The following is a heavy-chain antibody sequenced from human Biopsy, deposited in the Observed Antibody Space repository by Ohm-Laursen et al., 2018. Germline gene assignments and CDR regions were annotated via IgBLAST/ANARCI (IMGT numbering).Heavy chain of an antibody. CDR3: ATELLPPGVGGPWLDS. V-gene: IGHV3-21*06. D-gene: IGHD3-10*01. J-gene: IGHJ5*01. CDR1: GVTLSGYG. CDR2: ISASSSYI. Sequence: SLRLSCAASGVTLSGYGMNWVRQAPGKGLEWVLSISASSSYIYYADSVKGRFTVSRDNTKNTLYLQMNSPRAADTAIYFCATELLPPGVGGPWLDSWGQGTPVTVSS.